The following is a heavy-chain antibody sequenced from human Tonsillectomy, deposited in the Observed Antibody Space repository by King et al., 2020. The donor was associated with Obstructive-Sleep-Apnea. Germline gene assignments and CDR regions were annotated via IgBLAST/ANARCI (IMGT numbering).Heavy chain of an antibody. CDR3: ARDFNYYDSSGSYAFDI. J-gene: IGHJ3*02. Sequence: VQLVESGGGLFQPGGSLRLSCAASGFTVSGNYMSWVRQAPGKGLEWVSDIYDGGSTYYTDSVKGRFTISRANSTNTLYLQMKSLRAEDTAVYYCARDFNYYDSSGSYAFDIWGQGTMVTVSS. D-gene: IGHD3-22*01. CDR2: IYDGGST. V-gene: IGHV3-66*01. CDR1: GFTVSGNY.